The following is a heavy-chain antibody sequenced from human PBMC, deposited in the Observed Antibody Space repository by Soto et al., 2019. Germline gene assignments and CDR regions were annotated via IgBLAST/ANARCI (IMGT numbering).Heavy chain of an antibody. CDR3: ARGTPDSSSSPYYYYYYMDV. V-gene: IGHV3-21*01. CDR1: GFTFSSYS. D-gene: IGHD6-6*01. J-gene: IGHJ6*03. CDR2: ISSSSSYI. Sequence: PGGSLRLSCAASGFTFSSYSMNWVRQAPGKGLEWVSSISSSSSYIYYADSVKGRFTISRDNAKNSLYLQMNSLRAEDTAVYYCARGTPDSSSSPYYYYYYMDVWGKGTTVNVSS.